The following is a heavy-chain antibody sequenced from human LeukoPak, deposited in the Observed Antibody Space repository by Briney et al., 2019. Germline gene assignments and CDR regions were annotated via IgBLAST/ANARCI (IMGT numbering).Heavy chain of an antibody. Sequence: SETLSLTCTVSGGSINSGSYYWSWIRQHPGKGLEWIGYIYYSGSTYYNPSLKSRVTISVDTSKNQFSLKLSSVTAADTAVYYCARDSHRRPYYFDYWGQGTLVTVSS. V-gene: IGHV4-31*03. CDR1: GGSINSGSYY. J-gene: IGHJ4*02. CDR2: IYYSGST. CDR3: ARDSHRRPYYFDY.